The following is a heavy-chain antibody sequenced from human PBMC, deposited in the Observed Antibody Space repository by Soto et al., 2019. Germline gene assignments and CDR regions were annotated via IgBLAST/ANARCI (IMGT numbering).Heavy chain of an antibody. J-gene: IGHJ3*02. D-gene: IGHD6-19*01. Sequence: QLQLQESGPGLVKPSETLSLTCTVSGGSLSSTNYYWGWIRQPPGKGLEWIGSIYYSGLTYYNPSLKSRVTISVDTSKNQFSLNLVSVTAADTAVYYCAPLYSSGWHYDTFDIWGQGTMVTVSS. CDR3: APLYSSGWHYDTFDI. CDR2: IYYSGLT. CDR1: GGSLSSTNYY. V-gene: IGHV4-39*01.